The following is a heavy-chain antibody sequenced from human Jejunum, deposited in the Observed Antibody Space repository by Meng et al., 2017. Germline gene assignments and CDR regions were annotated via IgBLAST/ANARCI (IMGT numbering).Heavy chain of an antibody. J-gene: IGHJ2*01. CDR2: VYHSGST. CDR3: ARADYVRYFDL. V-gene: IGHV4-4*02. D-gene: IGHD3-10*02. CDR1: GVSIESNNS. Sequence: QGQLQGAGPGPVKPSGTLSRTFAVSGVSIESNNSWTWIRQPPGQGLEWIGEVYHSGSTHYNPSLQSRVTISIDNSKNRFSLSLNSVTAADTAIYYCARADYVRYFDLWGRGTLVTVSS.